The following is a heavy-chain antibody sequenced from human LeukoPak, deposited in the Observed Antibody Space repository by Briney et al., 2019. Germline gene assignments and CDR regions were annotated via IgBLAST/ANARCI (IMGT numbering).Heavy chain of an antibody. J-gene: IGHJ4*02. Sequence: SETLSLTCIVPGGSISSSSYYWAWIRQSPGKGLEWIGTFSSGGSAYYNPSLPSRVSISKDTSDNQFSLRRYSVTAADTAVYYCARKQTGTMYDVWGQGILVTVSS. V-gene: IGHV4-39*07. CDR3: ARKQTGTMYDV. D-gene: IGHD1-7*01. CDR2: FSSGGSA. CDR1: GGSISSSSYY.